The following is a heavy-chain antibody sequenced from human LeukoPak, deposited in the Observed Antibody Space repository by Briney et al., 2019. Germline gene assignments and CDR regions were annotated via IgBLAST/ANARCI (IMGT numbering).Heavy chain of an antibody. CDR3: ARANGDXXYYFDY. V-gene: IGHV4-30-2*01. CDR1: GGSFSGYY. J-gene: IGHJ4*02. CDR2: IYHSGST. Sequence: SETLSLTCAVSGGSFSGYYWSWIRQPPGKGLEWIGYIYHSGSTYYNPSLKSRVTISVDRSKNQFSLKLSSVTAADTAVYYCARANGDXXYYFDYWGQGTLVTVSS. D-gene: IGHD4-17*01.